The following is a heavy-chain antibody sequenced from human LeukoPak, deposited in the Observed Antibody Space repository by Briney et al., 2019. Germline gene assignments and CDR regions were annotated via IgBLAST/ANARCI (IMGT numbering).Heavy chain of an antibody. J-gene: IGHJ4*02. CDR3: AKDAGYSYGHFDY. CDR1: GFTFSSYT. CDR2: ISFDGSNK. Sequence: GGSLRLSCAASGFTFSSYTIHWVRQPPGKGLEWVAVISFDGSNKYYADSVKGRFTISRDNSKNTLYLQMNSLRAEDTALYYCAKDAGYSYGHFDYWGQGTLVTVSS. V-gene: IGHV3-30-3*01. D-gene: IGHD5-18*01.